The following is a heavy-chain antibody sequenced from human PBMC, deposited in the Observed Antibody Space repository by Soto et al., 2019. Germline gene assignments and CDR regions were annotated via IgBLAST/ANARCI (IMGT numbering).Heavy chain of an antibody. D-gene: IGHD1-26*01. V-gene: IGHV3-30*18. CDR1: GLPLSSYG. Sequence: QVQLVESGGGVVQPGRSLRLSCAASGLPLSSYGMHWVRQAPGKGLEWVAVISYDGRNKYYADSVKGRFTISRDNSKNTLYLQMNSLRAEDTAVYYCAKVGDVYNSFFDYWGQGTLVNVSS. CDR2: ISYDGRNK. CDR3: AKVGDVYNSFFDY. J-gene: IGHJ4*02.